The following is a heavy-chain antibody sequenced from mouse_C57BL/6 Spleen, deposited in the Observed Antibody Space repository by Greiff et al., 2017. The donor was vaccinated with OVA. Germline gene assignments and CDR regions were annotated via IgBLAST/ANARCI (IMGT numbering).Heavy chain of an antibody. V-gene: IGHV2-5*01. J-gene: IGHJ4*01. D-gene: IGHD3-2*02. CDR2: IWRGGST. CDR1: GFSLTSYG. Sequence: QVQLQQSGPGLVQPSQSLSITCTVSGFSLTSYGVHWVRQSPGKGLEWLGVIWRGGSTDYNAAFMSRLSITKDNSKSQVFFKMNSLRADDTAIYYCAKGDSSGPYYAMDYWGQGTSVTVSS. CDR3: AKGDSSGPYYAMDY.